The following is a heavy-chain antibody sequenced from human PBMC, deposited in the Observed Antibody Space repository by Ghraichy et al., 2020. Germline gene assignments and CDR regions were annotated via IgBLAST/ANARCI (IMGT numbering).Heavy chain of an antibody. J-gene: IGHJ4*02. D-gene: IGHD6-19*01. Sequence: GGSLRLSCAASGFTFSNYAMSWVRQAPGKGLEWVSSIIGSAYNTYDGDSVKGRFTISRDNSRSTLFLQMNGLRAEDTAVYYCARRPNSSGWYTSPPFDYWGQGTLVTVSS. CDR1: GFTFSNYA. CDR3: ARRPNSSGWYTSPPFDY. V-gene: IGHV3-23*01. CDR2: IIGSAYNT.